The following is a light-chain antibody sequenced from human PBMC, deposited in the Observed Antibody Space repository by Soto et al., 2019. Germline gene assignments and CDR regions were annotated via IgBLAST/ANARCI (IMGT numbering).Light chain of an antibody. CDR2: EVS. CDR1: SSDVGGYNH. CDR3: TSSTTGTNSFV. V-gene: IGLV2-14*01. Sequence: ALTQPASVSGSPGQSITISCTGTSSDVGGYNHVSWYQQHPGKAPKLMIYEVSNRPSGVSSRFSASKSGNTASLTISGLQAEDEADYFCTSSTTGTNSFVFGTGTKV. J-gene: IGLJ1*01.